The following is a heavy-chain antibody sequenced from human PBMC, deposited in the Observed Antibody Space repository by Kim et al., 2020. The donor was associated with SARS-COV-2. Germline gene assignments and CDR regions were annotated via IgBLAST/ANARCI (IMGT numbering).Heavy chain of an antibody. V-gene: IGHV3-15*01. J-gene: IGHJ4*02. Sequence: GGSLRLSCAASGFTFSNAWMSWVRQAPGKGLEWVGRIKSKTDGGTTDYAAPVKGRFTISRDDSKNTLYLQMNSLKTEDTAVYYCTTDFRDSSIAARPAAHWGQGTLVTVSS. D-gene: IGHD6-6*01. CDR1: GFTFSNAW. CDR3: TTDFRDSSIAARPAAH. CDR2: IKSKTDGGTT.